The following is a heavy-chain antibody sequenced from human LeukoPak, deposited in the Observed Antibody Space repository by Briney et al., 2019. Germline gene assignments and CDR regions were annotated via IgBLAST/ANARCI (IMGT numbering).Heavy chain of an antibody. CDR3: AKDRYYDILTGYEHFDY. J-gene: IGHJ4*02. Sequence: GGSLRLSCAASGFTFSSYAMHWVRQAPGKGLEWVAVISYDGSNKHYADPVKGRFTISRDNSKNTLYLQMNSLRAEDTALYYCAKDRYYDILTGYEHFDYWGQGTLVTVSS. D-gene: IGHD3-9*01. V-gene: IGHV3-30-3*01. CDR2: ISYDGSNK. CDR1: GFTFSSYA.